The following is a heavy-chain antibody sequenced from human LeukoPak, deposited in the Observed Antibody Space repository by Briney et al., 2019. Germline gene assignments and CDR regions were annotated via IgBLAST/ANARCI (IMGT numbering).Heavy chain of an antibody. CDR2: IYHSGST. CDR1: GGAISSSNW. D-gene: IGHD6-13*01. Sequence: SGTLSLTCDVSGGAISSSNWWSWVRQPPGKGLEWIGEIYHSGSTNYNTSLKSRVTISVDKSKNQFSLKLSSVTAADTAVYYCARKQYLAPYYFDYWGQGTLVTVSS. V-gene: IGHV4-4*02. CDR3: ARKQYLAPYYFDY. J-gene: IGHJ4*02.